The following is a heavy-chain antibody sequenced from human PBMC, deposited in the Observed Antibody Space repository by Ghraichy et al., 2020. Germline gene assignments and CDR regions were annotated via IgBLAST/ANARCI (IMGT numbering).Heavy chain of an antibody. V-gene: IGHV4-31*03. Sequence: ALNISCTVSGGSISSGGYYWSWIRQHPGKGLEWIGYIYYSGSTYYNPSLKSRVTISVDTSKNQFSLKLSSVTAADTAVYYCARGSRFLEWLQTDAFDIWGQGTMVTVSS. CDR3: ARGSRFLEWLQTDAFDI. CDR2: IYYSGST. D-gene: IGHD3-3*01. J-gene: IGHJ3*02. CDR1: GGSISSGGYY.